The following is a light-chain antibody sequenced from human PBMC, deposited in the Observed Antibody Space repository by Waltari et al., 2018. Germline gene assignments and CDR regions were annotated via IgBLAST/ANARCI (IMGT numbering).Light chain of an antibody. J-gene: IGKJ1*01. V-gene: IGKV2-29*02. Sequence: DIVMTQTPLSLPVTPGEPASIPCRSSQSLLHSNGNTYLYWYLQKPGQPPRLLIYRVSNRFAGVPDRFSGSGSGTDFTLKISRVEAEDVGVYYCMQALQNPRTFGQGTKVEIK. CDR2: RVS. CDR3: MQALQNPRT. CDR1: QSLLHSNGNTY.